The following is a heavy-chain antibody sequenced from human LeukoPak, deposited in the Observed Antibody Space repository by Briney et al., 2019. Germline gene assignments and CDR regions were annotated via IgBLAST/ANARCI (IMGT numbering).Heavy chain of an antibody. Sequence: SSETLSLTCAVYGGSFSGYYWSWIRQPPGKGLEWIGEINHSGSTNYNPSLKSRVTISVDTSKNQFSLKLSSVTAADTAVYYCAKGVGAYYDFWSGYSYYYGMDVWGQGTTVTVSS. CDR2: INHSGST. CDR3: AKGVGAYYDFWSGYSYYYGMDV. V-gene: IGHV4-34*01. CDR1: GGSFSGYY. D-gene: IGHD3-3*01. J-gene: IGHJ6*02.